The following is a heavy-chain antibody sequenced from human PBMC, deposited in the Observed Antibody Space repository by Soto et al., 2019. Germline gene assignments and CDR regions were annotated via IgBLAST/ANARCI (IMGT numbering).Heavy chain of an antibody. CDR3: ARSVSKYQVVAATPKGYAFDI. Sequence: QLQLQESGPGLVKPSETLSLTCTVSGGSISSSSYYWGWIRQPPGKGLEWIGSIYYSGSTYYNPSLKSRVTISVDTSKNQFSLKLSSVTAADTAVYYCARSVSKYQVVAATPKGYAFDIWGQGTMVTVSS. V-gene: IGHV4-39*01. CDR2: IYYSGST. D-gene: IGHD2-15*01. CDR1: GGSISSSSYY. J-gene: IGHJ3*02.